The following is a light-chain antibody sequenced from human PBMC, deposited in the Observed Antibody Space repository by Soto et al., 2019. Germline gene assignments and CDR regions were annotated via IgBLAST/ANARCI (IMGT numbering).Light chain of an antibody. V-gene: IGLV4-60*03. CDR3: ETWDSNTHWV. J-gene: IGLJ3*02. CDR1: GGHSSYT. CDR2: LEGSGSY. Sequence: QLVLTQSSSASASLGSSVKLTCTLSGGHSSYTIAWHQQQPGKAPRYLMKLEGSGSYNKGSGVPDRFSGSSSGADRYLTISNLQSEDEADYYCETWDSNTHWVFGGGTKVTVL.